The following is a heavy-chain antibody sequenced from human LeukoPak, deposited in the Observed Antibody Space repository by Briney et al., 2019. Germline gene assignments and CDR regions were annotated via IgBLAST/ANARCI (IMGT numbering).Heavy chain of an antibody. CDR3: ARSGSGRRGNRKPFDY. V-gene: IGHV1-8*02. Sequence: GASVKVSCKASGYTFTGYYMHWVRQAPGQGLEWMGWMNPNSGSTGYAQKFQGRVTMTRNTSISTAYMELSSLRSEDTAVYYCARSGSGRRGNRKPFDYWGQGTLVTVSS. D-gene: IGHD4-23*01. J-gene: IGHJ4*02. CDR2: MNPNSGST. CDR1: GYTFTGYY.